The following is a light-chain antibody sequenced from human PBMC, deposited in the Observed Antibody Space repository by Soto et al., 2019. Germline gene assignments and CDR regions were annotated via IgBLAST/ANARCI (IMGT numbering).Light chain of an antibody. CDR1: SNNY. V-gene: IGLV2-14*03. Sequence: QSALTQPASVSGSPGQSITISCTGTSNNYVSWYQQHPGKVPKLMISEVSKRPSGVSNRFSGSKSGNPASLTISGLQAEDEADYYCSSYTTTYSVVFGGGTKLTVL. J-gene: IGLJ3*02. CDR2: EVS. CDR3: SSYTTTYSVV.